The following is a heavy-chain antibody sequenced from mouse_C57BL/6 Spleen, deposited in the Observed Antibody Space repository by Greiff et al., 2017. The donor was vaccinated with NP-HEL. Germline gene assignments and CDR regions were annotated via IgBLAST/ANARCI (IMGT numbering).Heavy chain of an antibody. D-gene: IGHD3-2*01. CDR2: IDPSDSYT. CDR3: ARFPTADFDY. V-gene: IGHV1-50*01. J-gene: IGHJ2*01. Sequence: QVQLQQPGAELVKPGASVKLSCKASGYTFTSYWMQWVKQRPGQGLEWIGEIDPSDSYTNYNQKFKGKATLTVDTSSSTAYMQLSSLTSEDSAVYYCARFPTADFDYWGQGTTLTVSS. CDR1: GYTFTSYW.